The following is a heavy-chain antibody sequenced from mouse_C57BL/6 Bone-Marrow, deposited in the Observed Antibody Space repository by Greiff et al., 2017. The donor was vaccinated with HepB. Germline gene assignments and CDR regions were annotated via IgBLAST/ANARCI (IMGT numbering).Heavy chain of an antibody. CDR2: INPNYGTT. Sequence: VHVKQSGPELVKPGASVKISCKASGYSFTDYNMNWVKQSNGKSLEWIGVINPNYGTTSYNQKFKGKATLTVDQSSSTAYMQLNSLTSEDSAVYYCARYYYGKDYYAMDYWGQGTSVTVSS. V-gene: IGHV1-39*01. D-gene: IGHD1-1*01. CDR1: GYSFTDYN. J-gene: IGHJ4*01. CDR3: ARYYYGKDYYAMDY.